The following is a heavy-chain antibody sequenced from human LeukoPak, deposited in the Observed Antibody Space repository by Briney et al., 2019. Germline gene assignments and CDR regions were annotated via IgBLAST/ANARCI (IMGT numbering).Heavy chain of an antibody. J-gene: IGHJ4*02. CDR1: GFTFSTYS. CDR2: ISYSSSAI. D-gene: IGHD3-22*01. V-gene: IGHV3-48*02. Sequence: GGSLRLSCAASGFTFSTYSMNWVRQAPGKGLEWISYISYSSSAIYYADSVKGRFTISRDNAKNSLYLRMNSLRDEDTAVYYCARDSYGSSGYYYVSDYWGQGTLVTVSS. CDR3: ARDSYGSSGYYYVSDY.